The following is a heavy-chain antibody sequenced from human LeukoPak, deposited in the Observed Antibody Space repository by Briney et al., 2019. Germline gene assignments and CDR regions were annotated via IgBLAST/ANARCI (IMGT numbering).Heavy chain of an antibody. CDR1: QFPFSQAW. CDR3: TTSGWFDH. J-gene: IGHJ5*02. D-gene: IGHD1-26*01. Sequence: GGSLRLSCVASQFPFSQAWMSWVRQAPGKGLEWVGRILSESDGGTTDYAAPVKGRFTISRDDSKNTMFLQMNNLETEDTGIYYCTTSGWFDHWGQGTLVTVSS. CDR2: ILSESDGGTT. V-gene: IGHV3-15*01.